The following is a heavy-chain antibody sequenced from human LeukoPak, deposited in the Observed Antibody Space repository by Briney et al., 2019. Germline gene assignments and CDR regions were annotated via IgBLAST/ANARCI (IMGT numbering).Heavy chain of an antibody. CDR1: GFTFSSYG. Sequence: GGSLRLSCAASGFTFSSYGMHWVRQAPGKGLEWVAVMSYDGSNKYYADSVKGRFTISRDNSKNTLYLQMNSLRAEDTAVYYCAKRGSGYYPYYFDYWGQGTLVTVSS. J-gene: IGHJ4*02. D-gene: IGHD3-22*01. V-gene: IGHV3-30*18. CDR3: AKRGSGYYPYYFDY. CDR2: MSYDGSNK.